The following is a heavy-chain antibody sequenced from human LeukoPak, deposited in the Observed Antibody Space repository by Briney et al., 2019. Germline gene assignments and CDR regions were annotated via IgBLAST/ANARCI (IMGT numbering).Heavy chain of an antibody. Sequence: GVSLRLSCAASGFTFSDYYMSWIRQAPGKGLEWVSYISSSGSNIYYADSVKGRFTISRDNAKNSLYLQMNSLRAEDTAVYYCAAPTYYYYGMDVWGQGTTVTVSS. CDR2: ISSSGSNI. CDR3: AAPTYYYYGMDV. CDR1: GFTFSDYY. J-gene: IGHJ6*02. V-gene: IGHV3-11*01.